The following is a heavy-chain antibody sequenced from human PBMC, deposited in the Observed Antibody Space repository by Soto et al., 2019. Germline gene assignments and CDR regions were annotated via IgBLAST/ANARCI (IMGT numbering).Heavy chain of an antibody. CDR1: GFTFSDYA. Sequence: GGSLRLSCEASGFTFSDYAMHWVRQAPGKGLEWVAVVSHDGRNTHYADSVKGRFTISRDSSKNTVSLVMTSLRSEDTAVYYCASTLGARFDYWGQGTLVTVSS. J-gene: IGHJ4*02. CDR3: ASTLGARFDY. CDR2: VSHDGRNT. V-gene: IGHV3-30*03. D-gene: IGHD1-26*01.